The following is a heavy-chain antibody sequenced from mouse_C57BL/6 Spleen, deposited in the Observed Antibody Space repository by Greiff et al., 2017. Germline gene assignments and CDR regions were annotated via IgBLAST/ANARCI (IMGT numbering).Heavy chain of an antibody. J-gene: IGHJ2*01. D-gene: IGHD1-1*01. CDR2: INPSTGGT. CDR1: GYSFTGYY. Sequence: DVQLQESGPELVKPGASVKISCKASGYSFTGYYMNWVKQSPEKSLEWIGKINPSTGGTTYNQKFKDKATLTVDKPSSTAYMQLKSLTSEDSAVYYCARKSYYGSSGSWGQGTTLTGSS. CDR3: ARKSYYGSSGS. V-gene: IGHV1-42*01.